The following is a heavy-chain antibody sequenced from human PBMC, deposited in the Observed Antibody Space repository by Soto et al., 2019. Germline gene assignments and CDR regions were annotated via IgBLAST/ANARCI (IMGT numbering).Heavy chain of an antibody. CDR2: FGTSRKYI. J-gene: IGHJ3*02. V-gene: IGHV3-48*02. CDR1: GYTLSDYS. Sequence: GGSLRLSCAASGYTLSDYSMNWVRQAPGKGLEWVSYFGTSRKYIFYPDSVRGRFTISRDDAKNSVYLQMNSLRDEDTAVYYCARDRDWAFDIRGQGTMVTVSS. D-gene: IGHD3-9*01. CDR3: ARDRDWAFDI.